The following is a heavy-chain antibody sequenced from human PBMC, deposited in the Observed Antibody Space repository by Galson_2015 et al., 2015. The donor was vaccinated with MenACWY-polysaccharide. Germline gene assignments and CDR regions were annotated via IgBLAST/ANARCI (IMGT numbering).Heavy chain of an antibody. CDR2: IKQDGSEK. V-gene: IGHV3-7*01. D-gene: IGHD3-9*01. CDR1: GFTFSRSW. J-gene: IGHJ3*02. CDR3: AREETFYDILTAYYYAFDI. Sequence: SLRLSCAASGFTFSRSWMSWVRQAPGKGLEWVANIKQDGSEKNYVDSVKGRFTIFRDNAKNSLYVQMTSLRAEDTAVYYCAREETFYDILTAYYYAFDIWGQGTMVTVSS.